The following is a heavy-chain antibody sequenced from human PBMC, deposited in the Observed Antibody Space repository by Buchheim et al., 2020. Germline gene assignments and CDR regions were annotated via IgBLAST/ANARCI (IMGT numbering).Heavy chain of an antibody. Sequence: QVQLVQSGAEVKKPGASVKVSCKASGYTFTSYYMHWVRQAPGQGLEWMGIINPSGGSTSYAKKFQGRVTMTRETTKSTVYMELSSLRSEDTAVYYCASTSQTYYYDSSGYYGLGYWGQGTL. CDR3: ASTSQTYYYDSSGYYGLGY. V-gene: IGHV1-46*01. CDR2: INPSGGST. D-gene: IGHD3-22*01. J-gene: IGHJ4*02. CDR1: GYTFTSYY.